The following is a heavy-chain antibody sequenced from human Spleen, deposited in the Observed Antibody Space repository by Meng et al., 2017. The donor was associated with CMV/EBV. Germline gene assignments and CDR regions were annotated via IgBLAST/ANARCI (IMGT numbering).Heavy chain of an antibody. CDR2: IFYSGST. CDR1: GGSISSADYY. D-gene: IGHD3-10*01. CDR3: ARGLGNNWFDP. Sequence: CNVSGGSISSADYYWSWIRQPPGKGLEWIGYIFYSGSTYYNPFFKSRLTISIDTSKNHFSLMLSSVTAADTAMYYCARGLGNNWFDPWGQGTLVTVSS. V-gene: IGHV4-30-4*08. J-gene: IGHJ5*02.